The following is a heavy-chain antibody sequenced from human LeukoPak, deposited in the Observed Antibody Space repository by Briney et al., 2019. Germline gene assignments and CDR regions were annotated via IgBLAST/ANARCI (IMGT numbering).Heavy chain of an antibody. Sequence: GGSLRLSCAASGFTFSSYGMHWVRQAPGKGLEWVAVIWYDGSNKYYADSVKGRFTISRDNSKNTLYLQMNSLRAEDTAVYYCARGSTYYDSSGQVPFDYWGQGTLVTVSS. CDR1: GFTFSSYG. V-gene: IGHV3-33*01. CDR2: IWYDGSNK. D-gene: IGHD3-22*01. CDR3: ARGSTYYDSSGQVPFDY. J-gene: IGHJ4*02.